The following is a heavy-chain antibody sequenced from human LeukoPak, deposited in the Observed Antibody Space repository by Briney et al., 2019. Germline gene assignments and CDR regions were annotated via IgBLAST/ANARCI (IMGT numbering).Heavy chain of an antibody. D-gene: IGHD5-12*01. J-gene: IGHJ6*02. CDR2: ISYDGSNK. Sequence: PGGSLRLSCAASGFTISINLMSWVRQAPGKGLEWVAVISYDGSNKYYADSVKGRFTISRDNSKNTLYLQMNSLRAEDTAVYYCARDAAVGYDWFAYYGMDVWGQGTTVTVSS. CDR1: GFTISINL. V-gene: IGHV3-30*03. CDR3: ARDAAVGYDWFAYYGMDV.